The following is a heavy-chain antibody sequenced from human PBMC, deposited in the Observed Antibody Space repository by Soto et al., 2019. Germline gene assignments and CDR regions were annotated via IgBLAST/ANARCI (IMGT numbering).Heavy chain of an antibody. Sequence: GASVKVSCKASGYTFTSYYMHWVRQAPGQGLEWMGIINPSGGSTSYAQKFQGRVTMTRDTSTSTVYMELSSLRSEDTAVYYCARDSEYQLLSEPFTYYYYYCMDVWGQGTTVTVSS. V-gene: IGHV1-46*01. CDR2: INPSGGST. CDR3: ARDSEYQLLSEPFTYYYYYCMDV. J-gene: IGHJ6*02. D-gene: IGHD2-2*01. CDR1: GYTFTSYY.